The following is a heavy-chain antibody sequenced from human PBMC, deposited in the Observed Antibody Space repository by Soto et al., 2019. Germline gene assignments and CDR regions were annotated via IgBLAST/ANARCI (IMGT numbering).Heavy chain of an antibody. CDR3: AREANDFDY. J-gene: IGHJ4*02. V-gene: IGHV1-18*01. CDR1: GYTFTSYG. Sequence: QVQLVQSGAEVKQPGASVKVSCKASGYTFTSYGISWVRQAPGQGLELMGWISAYNGNTKYAQKLQGRVTMTTDTSTSTGYMELRSLTSDDTAVYYCAREANDFDYWGQGTLVTVSS. CDR2: ISAYNGNT. D-gene: IGHD5-12*01.